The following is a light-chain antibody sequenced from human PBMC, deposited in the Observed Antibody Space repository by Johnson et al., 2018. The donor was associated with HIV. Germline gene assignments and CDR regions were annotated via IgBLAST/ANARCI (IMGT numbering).Light chain of an antibody. CDR3: GTWDSSLSSEV. Sequence: QSVLTQPPSVSAAPGQKVTISCSGSSSNIGNNDVSWYQQLPGTAPKVLIYENNKRPSGIPDRFSGSKSGTSATLGITGLQTGDEADYYCGTWDSSLSSEVFGTGTKVPVL. J-gene: IGLJ1*01. CDR1: SSNIGNND. V-gene: IGLV1-51*02. CDR2: ENN.